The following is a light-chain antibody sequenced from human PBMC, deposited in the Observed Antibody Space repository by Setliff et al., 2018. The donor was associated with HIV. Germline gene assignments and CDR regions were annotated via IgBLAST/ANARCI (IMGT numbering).Light chain of an antibody. CDR3: CSYAGSDAWI. CDR2: NVI. Sequence: QSVLIQPASVSGSPGQSITISCTGTMTDIGNYQSVSWYQHPPGEVPKLIIYNVIERPSGVSDRFSGSKSGSTASLTISGLQTEDEADYYCCSYAGSDAWIFGGGTKVTVL. J-gene: IGLJ2*01. CDR1: MTDIGNYQS. V-gene: IGLV2-23*02.